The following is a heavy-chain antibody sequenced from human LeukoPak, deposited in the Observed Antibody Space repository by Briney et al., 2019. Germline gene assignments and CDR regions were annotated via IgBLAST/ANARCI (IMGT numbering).Heavy chain of an antibody. V-gene: IGHV4-34*01. CDR1: GGSFSGYY. CDR2: INHSGST. J-gene: IGHJ3*01. D-gene: IGHD6-6*01. Sequence: PSETLSLTCAVYGGSFSGYYWSWIRQPPGKGLEWIGEINHSGSTNYNSPLKSRVTISVDTSKSQFSLRLSSVTAADTAVYYCAKVYSSSSRDAFDVWGQGTMVTVSS. CDR3: AKVYSSSSRDAFDV.